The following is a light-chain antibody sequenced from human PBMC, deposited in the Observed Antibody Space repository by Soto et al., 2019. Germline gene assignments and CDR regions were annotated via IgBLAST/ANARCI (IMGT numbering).Light chain of an antibody. CDR2: GAS. Sequence: EIVMTQSPATLSVSPGESATLSFRASQSISSSKLAWYQQNPGQAPRLLMYGASNRATGIPARFSGSGSGTDFTLTISSLEPEDFAVYYCQQRSDWPSFGQGTRLEIK. CDR3: QQRSDWPS. V-gene: IGKV3D-20*02. J-gene: IGKJ5*01. CDR1: QSISSSK.